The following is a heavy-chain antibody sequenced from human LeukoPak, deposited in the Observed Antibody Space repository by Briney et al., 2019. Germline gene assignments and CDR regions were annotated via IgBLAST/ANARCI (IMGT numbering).Heavy chain of an antibody. D-gene: IGHD4-17*01. V-gene: IGHV1-24*01. CDR3: ARDQRKGYGDKGAGVGY. J-gene: IGHJ4*02. Sequence: GASVKVSCKVSGYSLTALSMHWVRQAPGKGLEWMGGFDPEVGKTMYAEKLDGRLTVTDDTSTDTAYMELSRLRSDDTAVYYCARDQRKGYGDKGAGVGYWGQGTLVTVSS. CDR1: GYSLTALS. CDR2: FDPEVGKT.